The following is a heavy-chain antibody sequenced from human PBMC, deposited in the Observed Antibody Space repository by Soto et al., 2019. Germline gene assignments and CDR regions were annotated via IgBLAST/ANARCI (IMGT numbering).Heavy chain of an antibody. CDR1: GFTFSSYS. CDR2: ISSSSSTI. V-gene: IGHV3-48*02. J-gene: IGHJ4*02. Sequence: GGSLRLSCAASGFTFSSYSMNWVRQVPGKGLEWVSYISSSSSTIYYADSVKGRFTISRDNAKNSLYLQMNSLRDEDTAVYYCARDEESSSSGYYFDYWGQGTLVTVSS. CDR3: ARDEESSSSGYYFDY. D-gene: IGHD6-6*01.